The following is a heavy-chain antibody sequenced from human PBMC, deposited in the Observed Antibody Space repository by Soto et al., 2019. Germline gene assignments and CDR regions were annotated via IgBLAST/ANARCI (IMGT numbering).Heavy chain of an antibody. CDR1: EFSFSSYA. CDR3: AKQETSIAVAGPFDF. J-gene: IGHJ4*02. CDR2: INPSGDST. D-gene: IGHD6-19*01. Sequence: GGSLRLSCAASEFSFSSYAMSWVRQAPGKGPEWVSGINPSGDSTYYTGSVRGRFTITRDNFKSMVFLHMNSLRVEDTALYYCAKQETSIAVAGPFDFWGQGALVTVSS. V-gene: IGHV3-23*01.